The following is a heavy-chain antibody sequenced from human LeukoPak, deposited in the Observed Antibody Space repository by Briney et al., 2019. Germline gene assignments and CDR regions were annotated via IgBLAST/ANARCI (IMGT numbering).Heavy chain of an antibody. D-gene: IGHD2-2*01. CDR3: ASSGVVPAAMLGY. V-gene: IGHV3-66*01. CDR1: GFTVSSNY. Sequence: GGSLRLSCAASGFTVSSNYMSWVRQAPGKGLEWVSVIYSGGSTYYADSVKGRFTISRGNSKNTLYLQMNSLRAEDTAVYYCASSGVVPAAMLGYWGQGTLVTVSS. CDR2: IYSGGST. J-gene: IGHJ4*02.